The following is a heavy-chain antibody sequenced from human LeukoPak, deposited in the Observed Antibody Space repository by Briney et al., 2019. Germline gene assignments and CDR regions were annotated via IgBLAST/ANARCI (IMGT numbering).Heavy chain of an antibody. J-gene: IGHJ4*02. V-gene: IGHV3-30*18. D-gene: IGHD4-23*01. CDR2: ISYDGSNK. CDR1: GFTFSSYG. CDR3: SNILRWEPY. Sequence: GRSLRLSCAASGFTFSSYGMHWVRQAPGKGLEWVAVISYDGSNKYYADSVKGRFTISRDNSKNTLYLQMNSLRAEDTAVYYWSNILRWEPYWGQGTLVTVSS.